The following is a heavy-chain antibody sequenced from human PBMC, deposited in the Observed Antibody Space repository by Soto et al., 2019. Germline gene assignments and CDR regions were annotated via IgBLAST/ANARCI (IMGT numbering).Heavy chain of an antibody. CDR2: MNSDGSNT. CDR3: APSKGCVSNGPTTC. J-gene: IGHJ4*02. V-gene: IGHV3-74*01. CDR1: GFTFSNYW. D-gene: IGHD1-26*01. Sequence: EVQLVESGGALVQPGGSLRLSCAASGFTFSNYWMHWVRQAPGKGLVWISRMNSDGSNTVYADAVKGRFTISRDNAKNTLYRQMNSLRVEDTAVYYCAPSKGCVSNGPTTCWGQGTLVTVSS.